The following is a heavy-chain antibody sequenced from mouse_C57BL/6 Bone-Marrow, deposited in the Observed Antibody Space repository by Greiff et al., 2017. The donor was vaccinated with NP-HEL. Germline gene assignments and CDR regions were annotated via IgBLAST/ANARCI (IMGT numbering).Heavy chain of an antibody. CDR1: GYTFTGYW. Sequence: QVQLQQSGAELMKPGASVTLSCKATGYTFTGYWIEWVKQRPGHGLEWIGEILPGSGSTNYNAKFKGKATFTADTSSNTAYMQLSSLTTEDSAIYYCARGYPLAMDYWGQGTSVTVSS. CDR3: ARGYPLAMDY. J-gene: IGHJ4*01. V-gene: IGHV1-9*01. CDR2: ILPGSGST.